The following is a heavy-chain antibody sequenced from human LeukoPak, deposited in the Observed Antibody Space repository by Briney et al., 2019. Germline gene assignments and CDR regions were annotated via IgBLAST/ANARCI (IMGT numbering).Heavy chain of an antibody. CDR2: ISWNSGSI. CDR3: AKDVYSYGRFFDY. J-gene: IGHJ4*02. D-gene: IGHD5-18*01. CDR1: GFTFEDYA. Sequence: GRSLRLSCAASGFTFEDYAMHWVRQPPGKGLEWVSGISWNSGSIGYADSVKDRFTISRDNAKNSLYLQMNSLRAEDTALYYCAKDVYSYGRFFDYWGQGTLVTVSS. V-gene: IGHV3-9*01.